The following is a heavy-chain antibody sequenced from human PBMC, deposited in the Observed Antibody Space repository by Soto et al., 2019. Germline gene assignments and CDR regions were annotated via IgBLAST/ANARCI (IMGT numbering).Heavy chain of an antibody. V-gene: IGHV1-69*01. J-gene: IGHJ6*02. CDR1: GGTFSDST. CDR3: ARIGTLTGYSYGMDV. CDR2: IIPIFDTA. D-gene: IGHD1-1*01. Sequence: QVQLVQSGAELRKPGSSVKVSCKASGGTFSDSTINWVRQAPGQRLEWMGGIIPIFDTANYAEKFKGGVTITADESTRTSFMEVSSLRYEGTAVYYCARIGTLTGYSYGMDVWGQGTMATVSS.